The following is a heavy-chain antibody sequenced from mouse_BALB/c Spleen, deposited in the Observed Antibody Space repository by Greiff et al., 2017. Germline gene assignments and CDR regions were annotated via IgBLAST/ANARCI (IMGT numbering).Heavy chain of an antibody. J-gene: IGHJ2*01. CDR2: INPSNGRT. Sequence: QVQLQQPGAELVKPGASVKLSCKASGYTFTSYWMHWVKQRPGQGLEWIGEINPSNGRTNYNEKFKSKATLTVDKSSSTAYMQLSSLTSEDSAVYYCARRTYGSRIEYYFDYWGQGTTLTVSS. CDR1: GYTFTSYW. V-gene: IGHV1S81*02. D-gene: IGHD1-1*01. CDR3: ARRTYGSRIEYYFDY.